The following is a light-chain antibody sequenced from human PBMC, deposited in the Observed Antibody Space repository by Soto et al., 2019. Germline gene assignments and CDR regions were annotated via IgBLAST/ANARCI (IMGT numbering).Light chain of an antibody. CDR2: GAS. Sequence: EIVMTQSPATLSVSPGERATLSCRTSQSVSSNLAWYQQKPGQAPRLLLYGASTRAAGIPARFSGSGSGTEFTLTISRLQSEDFAIYYCHQYHNWPRTFGQGTKVEIK. CDR3: HQYHNWPRT. CDR1: QSVSSN. J-gene: IGKJ1*01. V-gene: IGKV3-15*01.